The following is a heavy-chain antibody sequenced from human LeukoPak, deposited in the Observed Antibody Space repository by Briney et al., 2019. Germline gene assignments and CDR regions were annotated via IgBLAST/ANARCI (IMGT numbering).Heavy chain of an antibody. J-gene: IGHJ4*02. CDR1: GVSISSSSYY. CDR2: IHTSGST. CDR3: ASSYYYGSSGYAYFGN. D-gene: IGHD3-22*01. Sequence: SETLSLTCNVSGVSISSSSYYWSWIRQPAGKGLEWIGRIHTSGSTDYNPSLKSRVTMSADTSKNQVSLNLRSLTAADTAVYYCASSYYYGSSGYAYFGNWGQGTLVTVAS. V-gene: IGHV4-61*02.